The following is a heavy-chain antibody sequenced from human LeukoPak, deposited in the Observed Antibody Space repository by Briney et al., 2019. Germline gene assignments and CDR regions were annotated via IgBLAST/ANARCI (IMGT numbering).Heavy chain of an antibody. CDR1: GGSISSGDYY. Sequence: PSQTLSLTCTVSGGSISSGDYYWSWIRQPPGKGLEWIGYIYYSGSTYYNPSLKSRVTISVDTSKNQFSLKLSSVTAADTAVCYCAREKSYSSSSRDYWGQGTLVTVSS. CDR2: IYYSGST. CDR3: AREKSYSSSSRDY. D-gene: IGHD6-6*01. J-gene: IGHJ4*02. V-gene: IGHV4-30-4*08.